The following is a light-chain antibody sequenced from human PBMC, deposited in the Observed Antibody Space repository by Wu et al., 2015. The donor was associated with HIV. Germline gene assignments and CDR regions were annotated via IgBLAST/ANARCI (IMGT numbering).Light chain of an antibody. CDR2: KAS. V-gene: IGKV1-5*03. J-gene: IGKJ2*01. CDR3: QQYSSYFYT. Sequence: DIQMTQSPSTLSASVGDSVTITCRASHSIGSRMAWYQQKPGKAPNLLIYKASTLESGVPSRFSGRKSGTEFTLTISSLQPDDFATYYCQQYSSYFYTFGQGT. CDR1: HSIGSR.